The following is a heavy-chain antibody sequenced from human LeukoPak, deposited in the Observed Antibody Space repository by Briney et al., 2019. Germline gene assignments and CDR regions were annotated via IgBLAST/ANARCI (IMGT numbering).Heavy chain of an antibody. V-gene: IGHV3-7*03. Sequence: PGGSLRLSCAASGFTFSSYWMTWVRQAPGKGLEWVANIKQDGSEKYYVDSVKGRFTTSRDNAKNSLYLQMNSLRAEDAAVYYCARDLIQAWYFDYWGQGTPVTVSS. D-gene: IGHD3-16*01. CDR2: IKQDGSEK. J-gene: IGHJ4*02. CDR1: GFTFSSYW. CDR3: ARDLIQAWYFDY.